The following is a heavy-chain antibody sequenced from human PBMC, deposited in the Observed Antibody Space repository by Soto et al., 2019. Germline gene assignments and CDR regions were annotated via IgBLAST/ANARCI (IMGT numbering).Heavy chain of an antibody. CDR3: ARHEDRNYYDSSREGMVV. D-gene: IGHD3-22*01. CDR2: IYPGDSDT. J-gene: IGHJ6*02. V-gene: IGHV5-51*01. CDR1: GYSFTSYW. Sequence: GESLKISCKGSGYSFTSYWIGWVRQMPGKGLEWMGIIYPGDSDTRYSPSFQGQVTISAHKSITTAYLQWSSLKASDTAMYYCARHEDRNYYDSSREGMVVCGPGTSLTVSS.